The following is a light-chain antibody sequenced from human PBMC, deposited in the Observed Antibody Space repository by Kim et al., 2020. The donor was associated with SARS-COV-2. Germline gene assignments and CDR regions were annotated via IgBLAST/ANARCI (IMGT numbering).Light chain of an antibody. CDR3: SSSAGSNNLV. J-gene: IGLJ3*02. Sequence: GQSVPIACCGTSSELGDYPYVSWYPQHPGQAPTLLIYEVKDRPSGVPDRFSGSKSGNTASLTVSRLQAENEADYYCSSSAGSNNLVFGGGTQLTVL. CDR2: EVK. V-gene: IGLV2-8*01. CDR1: SSELGDYPY.